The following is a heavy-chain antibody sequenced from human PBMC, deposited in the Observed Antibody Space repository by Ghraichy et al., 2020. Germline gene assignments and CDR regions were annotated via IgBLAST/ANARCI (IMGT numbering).Heavy chain of an antibody. J-gene: IGHJ4*02. Sequence: GGSLRLSCAASGFTFSSYAMSWVRQAPGKGLEWVSAISGSGGNTYYADSVKGRFTISRDNSKDTLYLQMNSLRAEDTAVYYCAKDLGIAAEAIRGEVDYWGKRTLVIVSS. D-gene: IGHD6-13*01. CDR3: AKDLGIAAEAIRGEVDY. V-gene: IGHV3-23*01. CDR1: GFTFSSYA. CDR2: ISGSGGNT.